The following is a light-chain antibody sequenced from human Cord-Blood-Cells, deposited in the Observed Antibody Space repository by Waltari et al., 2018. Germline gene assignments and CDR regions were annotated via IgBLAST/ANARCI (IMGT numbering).Light chain of an antibody. CDR2: DVS. Sequence: QSALTQPRPVSGSPGQSVPIPCTGPSSDVGGYKYVSWYQQHPGQAPKLMIYDVSKRPSGVPDRFSGSKSGNTASLTISGLQAEDEADYYCCSYAGSYTYVFGTGTKVTVL. V-gene: IGLV2-11*01. J-gene: IGLJ1*01. CDR1: SSDVGGYKY. CDR3: CSYAGSYTYV.